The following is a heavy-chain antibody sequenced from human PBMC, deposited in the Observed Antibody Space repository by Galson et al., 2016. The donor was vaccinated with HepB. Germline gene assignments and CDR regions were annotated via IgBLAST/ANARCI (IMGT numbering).Heavy chain of an antibody. CDR1: GFTFSSYS. CDR2: ISSSSTYI. D-gene: IGHD1-1*01. J-gene: IGHJ4*02. Sequence: SLRLSCAASGFTFSSYSMNWVRQAPGKGLEWVSLISSSSTYIYYADSVRGRFTISRDNAKNSLYLQMNSLRAEDTAVYYCARLVENWNEAGRFDSWGQGTLVTVSS. CDR3: ARLVENWNEAGRFDS. V-gene: IGHV3-21*01.